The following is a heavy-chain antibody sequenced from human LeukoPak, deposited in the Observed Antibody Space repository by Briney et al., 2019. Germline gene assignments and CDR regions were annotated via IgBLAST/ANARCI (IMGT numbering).Heavy chain of an antibody. J-gene: IGHJ4*02. D-gene: IGHD1/OR15-1a*01. Sequence: GGSLRLSCAASGFTFSSYSMNWVRQAPGKGLEWVSYISSSSSTIYYADSVKGRFPISRDNAKNSLYLQMNSLRAEDTAVYYCARGIARTTPFFDYWGQGTLVTVSS. CDR2: ISSSSSTI. CDR1: GFTFSSYS. V-gene: IGHV3-48*01. CDR3: ARGIARTTPFFDY.